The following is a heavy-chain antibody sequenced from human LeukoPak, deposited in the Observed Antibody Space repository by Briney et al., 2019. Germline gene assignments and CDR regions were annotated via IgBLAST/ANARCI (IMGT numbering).Heavy chain of an antibody. Sequence: GGSLRLSCAASGFTFDDYAMHWVRQAPGKGLEWVSSISRSSSYIYYADSVKGRFTLSRDNAKNSLYLQMNSLRAEDTAFYYCTREGPGSPPLHYFDYWGQGTLVTVSS. V-gene: IGHV3-21*01. CDR1: GFTFDDYA. D-gene: IGHD1-26*01. CDR3: TREGPGSPPLHYFDY. J-gene: IGHJ4*02. CDR2: ISRSSSYI.